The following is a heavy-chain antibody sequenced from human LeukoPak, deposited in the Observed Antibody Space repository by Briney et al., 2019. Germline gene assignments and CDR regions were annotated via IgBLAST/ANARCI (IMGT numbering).Heavy chain of an antibody. V-gene: IGHV4-61*02. D-gene: IGHD6-19*01. Sequence: SETLSLTCTVSGGSISSGSYYWSWIRQPAGKGLEWIGRIYTSGSTHYNPSLKSRVTISVDTSKNQFSLNLNSVTAAGTAVYYCARAVGSSGSNWFDPWGQGTLATVSS. CDR1: GGSISSGSYY. CDR3: ARAVGSSGSNWFDP. J-gene: IGHJ5*02. CDR2: IYTSGST.